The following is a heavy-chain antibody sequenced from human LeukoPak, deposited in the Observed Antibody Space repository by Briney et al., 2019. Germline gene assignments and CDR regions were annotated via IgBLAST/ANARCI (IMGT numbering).Heavy chain of an antibody. Sequence: SETLSLTCTVSGGSISSYYWSWIRQPPGKGLERIGYIYYSGSTNYNPSLKSRVTISVDTSKNQFSLKLSSVTAADTAVYYCARDRPDYCSGGSCYGGRAFDIWGQGTMVTVSS. CDR2: IYYSGST. D-gene: IGHD2-15*01. CDR3: ARDRPDYCSGGSCYGGRAFDI. CDR1: GGSISSYY. V-gene: IGHV4-59*01. J-gene: IGHJ3*02.